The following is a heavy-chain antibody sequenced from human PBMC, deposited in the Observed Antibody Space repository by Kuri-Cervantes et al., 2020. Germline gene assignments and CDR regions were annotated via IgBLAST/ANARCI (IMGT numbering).Heavy chain of an antibody. V-gene: IGHV4-34*01. CDR1: GFTFSSYE. D-gene: IGHD6-13*01. Sequence: SETLSLTCAASGFTFSSYEMNWIRQPPGKGLEWIGEINHSGSTNYNPSLKSRVTISVDTSKNQFSLKLSSMTAADTAVYYCASSGQLGFWGQGTLVTVSS. J-gene: IGHJ4*02. CDR2: INHSGST. CDR3: ASSGQLGF.